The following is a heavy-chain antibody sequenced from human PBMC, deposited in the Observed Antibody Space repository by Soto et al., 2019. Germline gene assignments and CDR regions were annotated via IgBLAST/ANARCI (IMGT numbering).Heavy chain of an antibody. V-gene: IGHV1-69*13. CDR3: ARSGIRIFGVVPRDDALDR. CDR2: IIPIFGTA. CDR1: GGTFSSYA. J-gene: IGHJ3*02. D-gene: IGHD3-3*01. Sequence: ASVKVSCKASGGTFSSYAISWVRQAPGEGLEWMGGIIPIFGTANYAQKFQGRVTITADESTSTAYMELSSLRSEDTAVYYCARSGIRIFGVVPRDDALDRLGQGRIVTVSS.